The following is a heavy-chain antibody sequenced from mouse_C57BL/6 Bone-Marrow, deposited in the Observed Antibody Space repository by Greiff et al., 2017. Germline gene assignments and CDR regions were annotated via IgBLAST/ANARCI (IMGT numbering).Heavy chain of an antibody. CDR1: GFTFSDYY. CDR2: INYDGSST. D-gene: IGHD2-4*01. CDR3: ARGYDYGFDY. Sequence: DVKLVESEGGLVQPGSSMKLSCTASGFTFSDYYMAWVRQVPEKGLEWVANINYDGSSTYYLDSLKSRFIISRDNAKNILYLQMSSLKSEDTATYYCARGYDYGFDYWGQGTTLTVSS. V-gene: IGHV5-16*01. J-gene: IGHJ2*01.